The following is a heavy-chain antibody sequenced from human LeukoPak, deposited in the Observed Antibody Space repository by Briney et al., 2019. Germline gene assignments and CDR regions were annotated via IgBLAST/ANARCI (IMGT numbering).Heavy chain of an antibody. J-gene: IGHJ4*02. D-gene: IGHD3-9*01. CDR1: GFTFSSYT. CDR3: ASGGYFDWRPLDY. V-gene: IGHV3-21*04. CDR2: ISSSSTYI. Sequence: GGSLRLSCAASGFTFSSYTVNWVRQAPGKGPEWVSSISSSSTYIYYADSVKGRFTISRDNVKNSLFLQMNSLRAEDTAVYYCASGGYFDWRPLDYWGQGTLVTVSS.